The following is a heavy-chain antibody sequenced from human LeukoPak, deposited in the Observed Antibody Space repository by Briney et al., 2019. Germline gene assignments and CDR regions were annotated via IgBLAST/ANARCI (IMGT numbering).Heavy chain of an antibody. J-gene: IGHJ4*02. Sequence: LSETLSLTCAVSGYSISSGYYWGWIRQPPGKGLEWIGSIYHSGSTYYNPSLKSRVTISVDTSKHQFSLKLSSVTAADTAVYYCARRTIFGVVIYFDYWGQGTLVTVSS. V-gene: IGHV4-38-2*01. CDR2: IYHSGST. CDR3: ARRTIFGVVIYFDY. CDR1: GYSISSGYY. D-gene: IGHD3-3*01.